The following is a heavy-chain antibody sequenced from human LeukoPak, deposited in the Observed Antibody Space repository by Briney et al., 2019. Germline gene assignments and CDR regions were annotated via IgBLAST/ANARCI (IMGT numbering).Heavy chain of an antibody. CDR3: ARVPPYSGSYYGVPRRFDP. J-gene: IGHJ5*02. CDR1: GGTFSSYA. Sequence: ASVKVSCKASGGTFSSYAISWVRQAPGQGLEWMGGIIPILGTANYAQKFQGRVTITADESTSTAYMELSSLRSEDTAVYYCARVPPYSGSYYGVPRRFDPWGQGTLVTVSS. CDR2: IIPILGTA. V-gene: IGHV1-69*13. D-gene: IGHD1-26*01.